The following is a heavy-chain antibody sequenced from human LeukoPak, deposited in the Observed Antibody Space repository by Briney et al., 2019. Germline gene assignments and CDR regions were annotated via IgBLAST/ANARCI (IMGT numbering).Heavy chain of an antibody. J-gene: IGHJ4*02. V-gene: IGHV3-21*01. Sequence: PGGSLRLSCAASGFTFSSYSMLWVRQAPGKGLEWVSSISSSSSYMYYADSVKGRFTLSRDNAKNSLYLQMNSLRAEDMSVYCRNRGLELRLYWGEGTRVTVSS. CDR3: NRGLELRLY. CDR2: ISSSSSYM. D-gene: IGHD1-7*01. CDR1: GFTFSSYS.